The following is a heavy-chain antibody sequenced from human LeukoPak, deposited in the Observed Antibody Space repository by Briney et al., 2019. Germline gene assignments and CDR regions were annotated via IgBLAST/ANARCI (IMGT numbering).Heavy chain of an antibody. J-gene: IGHJ4*02. CDR3: VSFHETY. CDR1: GIYW. CDR2: INSDGSWT. V-gene: IGHV3-74*01. Sequence: GGSLRLSCAASGIYWMHWVRQAPGKGLVWVSHINSDGSWTSYADSVKGRFTISKDNAKNTVYLQMNNLRAEDTAVYYCVSFHETYWGRGTLVTVSS.